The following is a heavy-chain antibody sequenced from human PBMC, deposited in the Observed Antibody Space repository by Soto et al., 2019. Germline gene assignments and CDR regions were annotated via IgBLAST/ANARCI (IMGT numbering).Heavy chain of an antibody. CDR3: ASGLISSVKFYLFYVIDV. CDR1: GGSFRGYH. Sequence: PSETLSLTCDACGGSFRGYHWTWIRQPPGKGLEWIGEINNSVSTNYIPSLKSRVIISLETSKNPFSLILTSVTAADTAVSACASGLISSVKFYLFYVIDVWGQGTPVPVSS. J-gene: IGHJ6*02. CDR2: INNSVST. V-gene: IGHV4-34*01. D-gene: IGHD6-6*01.